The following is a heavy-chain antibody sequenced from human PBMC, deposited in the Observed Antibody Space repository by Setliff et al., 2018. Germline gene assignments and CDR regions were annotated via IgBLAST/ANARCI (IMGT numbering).Heavy chain of an antibody. D-gene: IGHD4-4*01. J-gene: IGHJ4*01. V-gene: IGHV3-30*02. CDR1: GFTFSSYG. CDR2: IQYDGSKK. Sequence: GGSLRLSCAASGFTFSSYGMHWVRQAPGKGLEWVAFIQYDGSKKYYADSVQGRFTISRDNSRNTLYLQMKSLRAEDTAIYYCATSTITTYYFDYWGHGTLVTVS. CDR3: ATSTITTYYFDY.